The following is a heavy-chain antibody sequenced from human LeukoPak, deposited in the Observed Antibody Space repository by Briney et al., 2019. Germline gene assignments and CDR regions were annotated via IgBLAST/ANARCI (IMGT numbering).Heavy chain of an antibody. CDR2: FDPEDGET. Sequence: ASVKVSCKVSGYTLTELSMHWVRQAPGKGLEWMGGFDPEDGETIYAQKFQGRVTMTRNTSISTAYMELSSLRSEDTALYYCARVPRELGAHWGQGTLVTVSS. V-gene: IGHV1-24*01. CDR1: GYTLTELS. CDR3: ARVPRELGAH. J-gene: IGHJ4*02. D-gene: IGHD3-16*01.